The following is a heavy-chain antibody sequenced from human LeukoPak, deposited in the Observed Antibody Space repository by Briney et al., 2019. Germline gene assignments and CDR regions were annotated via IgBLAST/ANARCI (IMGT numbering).Heavy chain of an antibody. V-gene: IGHV4-59*12. CDR2: IYYSGST. D-gene: IGHD1-26*01. J-gene: IGHJ4*02. CDR3: ARRVGATTYLFDY. Sequence: SETLSLTCTVSGGSISSYYWSWIRQHPGKGLEWIGYIYYSGSTNYNPSLKSRVTISVDTSKNQFSLKLSSVTAADTAVYYCARRVGATTYLFDYWGQGTLVTVSS. CDR1: GGSISSYY.